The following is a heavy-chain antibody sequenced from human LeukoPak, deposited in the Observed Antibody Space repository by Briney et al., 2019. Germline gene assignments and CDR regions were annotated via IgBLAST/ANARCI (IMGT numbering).Heavy chain of an antibody. D-gene: IGHD2-2*01. V-gene: IGHV4-34*01. CDR2: INHSGST. CDR3: AREYCSSTRCYAVLDY. J-gene: IGHJ4*02. Sequence: SETLSLTCAVYGGSFSGYYRSWIRQPPGKGLEWIGEINHSGSTNYNPSLKSRVTISVDTSKNQFSLKLSSVTAADTAVYYCAREYCSSTRCYAVLDYWGQGTLVTVSS. CDR1: GGSFSGYY.